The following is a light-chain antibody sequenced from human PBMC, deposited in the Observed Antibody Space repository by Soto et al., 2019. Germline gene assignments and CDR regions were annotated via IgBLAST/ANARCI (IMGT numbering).Light chain of an antibody. CDR1: QSIASY. CDR2: ATS. Sequence: DIHLTQSPSSLSASIGDRVTITCRASQSIASYLNWYQQKPGTAAKLLIYATSSLQSEVPSRFSGSGSGTDFTLTISSLQPEDFATYYCQQSYITLWTFGQGTKVDIK. J-gene: IGKJ1*01. V-gene: IGKV1-39*01. CDR3: QQSYITLWT.